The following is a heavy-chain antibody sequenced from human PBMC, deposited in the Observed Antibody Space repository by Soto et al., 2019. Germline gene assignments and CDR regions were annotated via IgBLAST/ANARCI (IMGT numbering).Heavy chain of an antibody. CDR2: IYYGGST. D-gene: IGHD6-13*01. V-gene: IGHV4-59*01. CDR1: GGSISSYY. CDR3: ARGLTRSSWYLDS. J-gene: IGHJ4*02. Sequence: QVQLQESGPGLVKPSETLSLTCTVSGGSISSYYWSWIRQPPGKGLEWIGYIYYGGSTNYSPSLKSRVTISVDTSKNQFSLKLTSVTAADTAVYYCARGLTRSSWYLDSWGQGTLVTVSS.